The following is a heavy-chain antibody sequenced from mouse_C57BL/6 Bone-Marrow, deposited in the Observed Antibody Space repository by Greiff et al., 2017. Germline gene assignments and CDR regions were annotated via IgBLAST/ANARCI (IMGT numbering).Heavy chain of an antibody. CDR3: TRSDGYYVPFFDY. J-gene: IGHJ2*01. V-gene: IGHV1-5*01. D-gene: IGHD2-3*01. Sequence: VQLQPSGTVLARPGASVKMSCKTSGYTFTSYWMHWVKQRPGQGLEWIGAIYPGNSDTSYNQKFKGKAKLTAVTSASTAYMELSSLTNEDSAVYYCTRSDGYYVPFFDYWGQGTTLTVSS. CDR1: GYTFTSYW. CDR2: IYPGNSDT.